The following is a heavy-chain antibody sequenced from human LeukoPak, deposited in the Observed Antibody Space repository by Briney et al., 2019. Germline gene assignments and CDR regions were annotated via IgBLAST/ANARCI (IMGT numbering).Heavy chain of an antibody. V-gene: IGHV3-49*04. CDR2: IRSKAYGGTT. Sequence: PGGSLRLSCTASGFTFGDYAMSWVRQAPGKGLEGVGFIRSKAYGGTTEYTASVKGRFTISRDDPKSIAYLQMNSLKTEDTAVYYCTSEVATIFGVVIDYWGQGTLATVSS. CDR1: GFTFGDYA. D-gene: IGHD3-3*01. J-gene: IGHJ4*02. CDR3: TSEVATIFGVVIDY.